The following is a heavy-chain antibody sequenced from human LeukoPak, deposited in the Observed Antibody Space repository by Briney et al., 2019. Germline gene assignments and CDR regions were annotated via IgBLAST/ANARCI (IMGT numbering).Heavy chain of an antibody. CDR2: IHHSGRT. CDR1: GGSISNNNYY. Sequence: SETLSLTCTVSGGSISNNNYYWGWIRQPPGKGLEWIGSIHHSGRTYYKSSLKSRVTISVDTSKNQFSLKLSSVTAADTAVYYCAREGGIVGERVGDYWGQGTLVTVSS. CDR3: AREGGIVGERVGDY. D-gene: IGHD1-26*01. V-gene: IGHV4-39*07. J-gene: IGHJ4*02.